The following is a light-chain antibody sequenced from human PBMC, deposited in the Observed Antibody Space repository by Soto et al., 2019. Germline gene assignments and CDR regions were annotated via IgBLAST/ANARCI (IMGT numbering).Light chain of an antibody. J-gene: IGKJ2*01. Sequence: EIVLTQSPATLSLSPGERATLSCRASQSVSTYLAWYQHKPGQAPRLLIYDASNKATGIPAMFGGGGSGTDFTLTIISLEPEDSAVYYSQHRGNWPPYTLGQLTNLEIK. V-gene: IGKV3-11*01. CDR1: QSVSTY. CDR2: DAS. CDR3: QHRGNWPPYT.